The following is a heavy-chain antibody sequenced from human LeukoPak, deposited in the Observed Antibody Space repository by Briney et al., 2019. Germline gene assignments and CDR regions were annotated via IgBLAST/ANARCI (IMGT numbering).Heavy chain of an antibody. V-gene: IGHV5-51*01. CDR3: ARREAFDY. J-gene: IGHJ4*02. CDR2: IYPGDSDT. D-gene: IGHD1-26*01. Sequence: GESLKISCKGYGYSFTNYWIRWVRQMPGKGLEWMGIIYPGDSDTRYSPSFQGQVTISADKSISTTYRQWSSLKASDSAMYYYARREAFDYWGQGTLVTVSS. CDR1: GYSFTNYW.